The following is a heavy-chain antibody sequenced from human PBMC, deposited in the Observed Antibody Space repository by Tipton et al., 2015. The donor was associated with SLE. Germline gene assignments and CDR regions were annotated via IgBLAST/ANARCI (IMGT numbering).Heavy chain of an antibody. J-gene: IGHJ4*02. V-gene: IGHV4-59*01. CDR2: IFYSGST. Sequence: TLSLTCTVSGGSISNYYWSWIRQPPGKGLEWIGHIFYSGSTNSNPSLKSRVTMSVDTFKNQFSLNLSSVTAADTAVYYCARDGPASWVYGLWSGYFDLWGQGTLVTVSS. CDR1: GGSISNYY. D-gene: IGHD3-3*01. CDR3: ARDGPASWVYGLWSGYFDL.